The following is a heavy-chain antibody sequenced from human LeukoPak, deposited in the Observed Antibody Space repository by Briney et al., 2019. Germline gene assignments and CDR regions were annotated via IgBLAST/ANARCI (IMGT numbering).Heavy chain of an antibody. CDR2: ISGSGGST. Sequence: GGSLRLSCAASGFTFSSYAMGWVRQAPGKGLEWVSAISGSGGSTYYADSVKGRFTISRDNSKNTLYLQMNSLRAEDTAVYYCAKVDDGSGYYFYYFDYWGQGTLVTVSS. CDR1: GFTFSSYA. CDR3: AKVDDGSGYYFYYFDY. J-gene: IGHJ4*02. D-gene: IGHD3-22*01. V-gene: IGHV3-23*01.